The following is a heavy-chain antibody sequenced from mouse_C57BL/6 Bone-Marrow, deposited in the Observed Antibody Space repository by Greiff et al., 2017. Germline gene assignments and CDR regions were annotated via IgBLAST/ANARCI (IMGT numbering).Heavy chain of an antibody. Sequence: EVQRVESGGDLVKPGGSLKLSCAASGFTFSSYGMSWVRQTPDKRLEWVATISSGGSYTYYPDSVKGRFTISRDNAKNTLYLQMSSLKSEDTAMYYCARHETTVGATGGAMDYWGRGTSVTVSS. CDR2: ISSGGSYT. J-gene: IGHJ4*01. CDR1: GFTFSSYG. D-gene: IGHD1-1*01. V-gene: IGHV5-6*01. CDR3: ARHETTVGATGGAMDY.